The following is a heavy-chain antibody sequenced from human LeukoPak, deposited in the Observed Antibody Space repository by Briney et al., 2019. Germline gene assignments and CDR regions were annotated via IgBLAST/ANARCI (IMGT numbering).Heavy chain of an antibody. V-gene: IGHV1-69*13. D-gene: IGHD5-24*01. CDR3: ARVNPDGYKTAFDY. CDR2: IIPIFGTA. CDR1: GGTFSSYA. Sequence: SVKVSCKASGGTFSSYAISRVRQAPGQGLEWMGGIIPIFGTANYAQKFQGRVTITADESTSTAYMELSSLRSEDTAVYYCARVNPDGYKTAFDYWGQGTLVTVSS. J-gene: IGHJ4*02.